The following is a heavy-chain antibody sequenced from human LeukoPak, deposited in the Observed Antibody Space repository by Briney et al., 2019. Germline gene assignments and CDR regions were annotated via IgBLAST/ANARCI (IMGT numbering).Heavy chain of an antibody. J-gene: IGHJ4*02. CDR3: ARHFQAPFDY. CDR1: GGSISSSSYY. Sequence: PSETLSLTCTVSGGSISSSSYYWGWIRPPPGQGLEWIGSFYYSGSTYYNPSLKSRVTISVDTSKNQFSLNLSSVTAADTAVYYCARHFQAPFDYWGQGTLVTVSS. V-gene: IGHV4-39*01. CDR2: FYYSGST.